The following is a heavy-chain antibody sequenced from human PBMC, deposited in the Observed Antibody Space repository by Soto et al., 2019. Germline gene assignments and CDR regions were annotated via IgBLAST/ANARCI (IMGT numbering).Heavy chain of an antibody. J-gene: IGHJ4*02. Sequence: GGSLRLSCAASGFTFSSYGMHWVRQAPGKGLEWVAVISYDGSNKYYADSVKGRFTISRDNSKNTLYLQMNSLRAEDTAVYYCAKVAYDMIVVAQVPDWGQGTLVTVSS. CDR3: AKVAYDMIVVAQVPD. CDR1: GFTFSSYG. D-gene: IGHD3-22*01. V-gene: IGHV3-30*18. CDR2: ISYDGSNK.